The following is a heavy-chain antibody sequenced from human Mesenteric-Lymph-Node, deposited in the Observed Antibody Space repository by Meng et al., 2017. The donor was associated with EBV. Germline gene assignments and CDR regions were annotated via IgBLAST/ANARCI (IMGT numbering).Heavy chain of an antibody. CDR1: GITFSSYD. CDR3: ANRGPFDY. CDR2: ISDSGDTT. V-gene: IGHV3-23*04. Sequence: EGRLGGVGGGLVQPGGSLRLSCEVSGITFSSYDMSWVRQAPGKGLEWVSGISDSGDTTYYAGSVKGRFTISRDNSKSTLFLQMNSLRAEDTAVYYCANRGPFDYWGQGTLVTVSS. J-gene: IGHJ4*02. D-gene: IGHD3/OR15-3a*01.